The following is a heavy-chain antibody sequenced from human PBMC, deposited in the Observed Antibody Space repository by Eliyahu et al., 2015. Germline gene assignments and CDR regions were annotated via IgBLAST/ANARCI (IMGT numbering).Heavy chain of an antibody. CDR1: GXTFXSYA. CDR2: XNAGNGNT. CDR3: ARVRTWVSPGXFDY. V-gene: IGHV1-3*01. D-gene: IGHD3-16*01. Sequence: QXQLVQSGAEVKKPGASVXVSCKAXGXTFXSYAMHWVRQAXGQRXEWMGWXNAGNGNTKYSQKFQGRVTITRDTSASTAYMELSSLRSEDTAVYYCARVRTWVSPGXFDYWGQGTLVTVSS. J-gene: IGHJ4*02.